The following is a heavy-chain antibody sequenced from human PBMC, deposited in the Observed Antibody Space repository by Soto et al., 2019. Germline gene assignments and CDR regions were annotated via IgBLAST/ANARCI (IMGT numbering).Heavy chain of an antibody. V-gene: IGHV3-23*01. CDR2: ISFTGGTT. CDR1: GFDFSTSA. J-gene: IGHJ3*02. CDR3: AKEWAGDAFDI. D-gene: IGHD6-19*01. Sequence: VGSLRLSCAASGFDFSTSAMTWVRQAPGQGLEWVSSISFTGGTTYYADSVKGRFTISRDNSKNTLYLQMTSLRAEDTAIYFCAKEWAGDAFDIWGQGTMVTVSS.